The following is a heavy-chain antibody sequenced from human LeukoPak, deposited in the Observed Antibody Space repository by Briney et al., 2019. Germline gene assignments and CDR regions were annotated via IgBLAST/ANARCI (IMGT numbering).Heavy chain of an antibody. CDR3: ARHEYSGSYYGLSWFDP. CDR1: GGSISSSGYY. D-gene: IGHD1-26*01. Sequence: PSETXSLTCTVSGGSISSSGYYWGWIRQPPGKGLEWIASIYYSGSTYYNPSLKSRITITVKTAKNQLYRKLSSLTAADTAVYYCARHEYSGSYYGLSWFDPWGQGTLVTVSS. J-gene: IGHJ5*02. CDR2: IYYSGST. V-gene: IGHV4-39*01.